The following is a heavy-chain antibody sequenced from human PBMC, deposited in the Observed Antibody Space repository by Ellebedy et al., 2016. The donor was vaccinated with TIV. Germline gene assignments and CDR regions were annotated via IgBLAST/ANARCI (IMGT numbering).Heavy chain of an antibody. V-gene: IGHV3-33*01. D-gene: IGHD2-2*01. Sequence: GESLKISCAASGFTFSGFGIHWVRQAPGKGLEWVAIADSVKGRFTISRDNSKNTLYLQMNSLRGEDTAVYYCARGRGGSTGSDYFDYWGQGTLVTVSS. CDR3: ARGRGGSTGSDYFDY. J-gene: IGHJ4*02. CDR1: GFTFSGFG.